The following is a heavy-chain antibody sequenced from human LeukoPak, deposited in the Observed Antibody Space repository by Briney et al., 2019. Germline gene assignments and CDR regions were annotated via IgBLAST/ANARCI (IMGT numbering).Heavy chain of an antibody. V-gene: IGHV2-5*02. D-gene: IGHD6-19*01. CDR1: GFSLSTRGVG. CDR2: IDWDVDK. Sequence: ESGPTLVNPTETLALTCTVSGFSLSTRGVGVGWVREPPGKALEWLAFIDWDVDKRYSPYLKNRLTITKYTSKNQVVLTMTNMDPVDTATYYCVQRSVLEYNSGWHYWGQGTLVTVSS. J-gene: IGHJ4*02. CDR3: VQRSVLEYNSGWHY.